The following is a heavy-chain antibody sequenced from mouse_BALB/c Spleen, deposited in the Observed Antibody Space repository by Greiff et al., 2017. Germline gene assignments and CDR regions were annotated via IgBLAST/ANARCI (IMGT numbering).Heavy chain of an antibody. CDR3: ARSSVVEEDAAWFAY. CDR2: INPSNGRT. D-gene: IGHD1-1*01. CDR1: GYTFTSYW. J-gene: IGHJ3*01. V-gene: IGHV1S81*02. Sequence: QVQLKQPGAELVKPGASVKLSCKASGYTFTSYWMHWVKQRPGQGLEWIGEINPSNGRTNYNEKFKSKATLTVDKSSSTAYMQLSSLTSEDSAVYFCARSSVVEEDAAWFAYWGQGTLVTVSA.